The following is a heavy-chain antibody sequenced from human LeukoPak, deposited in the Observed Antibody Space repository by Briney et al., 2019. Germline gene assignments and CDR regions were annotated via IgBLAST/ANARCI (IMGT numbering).Heavy chain of an antibody. Sequence: GGSLRLSCAASGFTFSSYWMSWVRQAPGKGLEWVANIKQDGSEKYYVDSVKGRFTISRDNAKNSLYLQMNSLRAEDTAVYYCARDVNDYTLIYYYYYGMDVWGQGTTVTVSS. CDR1: GFTFSSYW. CDR2: IKQDGSEK. J-gene: IGHJ6*02. CDR3: ARDVNDYTLIYYYYYGMDV. V-gene: IGHV3-7*01. D-gene: IGHD4-11*01.